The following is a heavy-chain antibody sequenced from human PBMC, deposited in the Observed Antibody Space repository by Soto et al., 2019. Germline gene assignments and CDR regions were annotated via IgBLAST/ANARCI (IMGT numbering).Heavy chain of an antibody. CDR1: GGSLSHYY. V-gene: IGHV4-34*01. CDR3: ARGQEGVVATH. CDR2: IKGDGST. D-gene: IGHD5-12*01. J-gene: IGHJ4*02. Sequence: QVQLQQWGAGLLKPSETLSLNCAVNGGSLSHYYWSWIRQPPGKGLEWIGEIKGDGSTNYSPSLKSRATISSDKSNNPFSLRLYAVTAADTGVYYCARGQEGVVATHWDQGTLVTVSS.